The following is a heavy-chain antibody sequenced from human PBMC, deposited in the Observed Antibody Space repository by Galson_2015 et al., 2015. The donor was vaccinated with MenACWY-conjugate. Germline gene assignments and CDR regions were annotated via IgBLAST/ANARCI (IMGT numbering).Heavy chain of an antibody. CDR3: AKEGERMDYYGDYGLGFGLDV. D-gene: IGHD4-17*01. V-gene: IGHV3-30*18. CDR1: GFTFTAYA. CDR2: ISFDGGYK. Sequence: SLRLSCAASGFTFTAYAMYWVRQAPGEGLEWVALISFDGGYKYYADSVRGRSTISRDNSKNMLFLQMNSLRVEDTAVYYCAKEGERMDYYGDYGLGFGLDVWGQGTTVIVSS. J-gene: IGHJ6*02.